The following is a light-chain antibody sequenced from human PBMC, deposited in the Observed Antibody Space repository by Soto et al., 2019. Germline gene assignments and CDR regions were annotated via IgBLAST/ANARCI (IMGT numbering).Light chain of an antibody. CDR2: GNS. V-gene: IGLV1-40*01. J-gene: IGLJ3*02. CDR3: QSYDSSLRGWV. CDR1: SSNIGAGYD. Sequence: QSVLTQPPSVSGAPGQRVTISCTGSSSNIGAGYDVHWYQQLPGTAPKLLIYGNSNRPSGVPDRFSGAKSGASASLAITGLQAEDEADDYCQSYDSSLRGWVFGGGTKVTVL.